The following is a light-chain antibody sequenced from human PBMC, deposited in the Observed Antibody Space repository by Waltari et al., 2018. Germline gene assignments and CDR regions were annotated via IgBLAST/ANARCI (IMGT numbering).Light chain of an antibody. Sequence: DIQMNPSPSSLSASVGDRVTIPCRASQGISNSLAWYQQKPGKAPKLLLYAASRLESGVPARFSGSGSGTDYTLTISSLQPEDFATYYCQQYYSTPPKYTFGGGTKVEIK. CDR1: QGISNS. V-gene: IGKV1-NL1*01. J-gene: IGKJ4*01. CDR3: QQYYSTPPKYT. CDR2: AAS.